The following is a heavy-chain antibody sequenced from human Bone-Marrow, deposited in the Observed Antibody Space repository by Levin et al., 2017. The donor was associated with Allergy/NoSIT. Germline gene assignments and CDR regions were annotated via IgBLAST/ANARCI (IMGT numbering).Heavy chain of an antibody. V-gene: IGHV3-33*01. D-gene: IGHD1-26*01. CDR1: GFNFHTHG. CDR2: IWDDGTND. CDR3: ARVPVGTAGAYFDT. Sequence: GGSLRLSCTASGFNFHTHGMHWVRQAPGKGLQWLALIWDDGTNDNYADSVKGRFTISRDNSKNTLYLEMNGLRVDDTAVYYCARVPVGTAGAYFDTWGQGTRVTVSS. J-gene: IGHJ5*02.